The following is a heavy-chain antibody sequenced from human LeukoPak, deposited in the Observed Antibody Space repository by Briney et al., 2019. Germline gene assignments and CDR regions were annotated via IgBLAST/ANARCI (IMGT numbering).Heavy chain of an antibody. D-gene: IGHD6-19*01. J-gene: IGHJ4*02. CDR1: GGSISSGSYY. CDR2: IYYTGST. V-gene: IGHV4-39*07. CDR3: AREGVSSGWYFDY. Sequence: SETLSLTCTVSGGSISSGSYYWGWIRQPPGKGLEWIGSIYYTGSTYYNPSLKSPVTMSVDTSNNQFSLKLSSVTAADTAVYFCAREGVSSGWYFDYWGQGTLVTVSS.